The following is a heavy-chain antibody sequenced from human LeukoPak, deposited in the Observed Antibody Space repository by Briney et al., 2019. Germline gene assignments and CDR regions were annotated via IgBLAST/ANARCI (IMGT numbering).Heavy chain of an antibody. CDR3: ARVTRTAMVSMFDY. V-gene: IGHV4-59*01. CDR1: GGSISSYY. J-gene: IGHJ4*02. D-gene: IGHD5-18*01. Sequence: PSETLSLTCTVSGGSISSYYWSWIRQPPGKGLEWIGYIYYSGSTNYNPSLKSRVTISVDTSKNQFSLKLSSVTAADTAVYYSARVTRTAMVSMFDYWGQGTLVTVSS. CDR2: IYYSGST.